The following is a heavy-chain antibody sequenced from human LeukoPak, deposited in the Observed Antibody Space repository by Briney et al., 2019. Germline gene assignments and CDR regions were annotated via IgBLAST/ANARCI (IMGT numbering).Heavy chain of an antibody. J-gene: IGHJ4*02. CDR3: ARGFHYDSWSGSYYFDY. V-gene: IGHV1-46*03. Sequence: ASVKVSCKASGYTFTSYYMHWVRQAPGQGLEWMGIINPSGGSTSYAQKFQGRVTMTRDTSTSTVYMELSSLKTEDTAVYYCARGFHYDSWSGSYYFDYWGQGTLVTVSS. CDR2: INPSGGST. CDR1: GYTFTSYY. D-gene: IGHD3-3*01.